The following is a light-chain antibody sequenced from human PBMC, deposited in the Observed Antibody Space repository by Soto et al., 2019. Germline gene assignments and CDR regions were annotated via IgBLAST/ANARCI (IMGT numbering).Light chain of an antibody. CDR1: QSLLYGDGRTY. CDR2: EVS. CDR3: MHNTQPNT. Sequence: DIVMTQTPLSLSVTPGQPASISCKSSQSLLYGDGRTYLSWFLQRPGQPPHLLIYEVSNRFSGVPDRFSGSGSGTDFTLKISRVETEDVGVYYCMHNTQPNTFGQGTRLEIK. J-gene: IGKJ5*01. V-gene: IGKV2D-29*01.